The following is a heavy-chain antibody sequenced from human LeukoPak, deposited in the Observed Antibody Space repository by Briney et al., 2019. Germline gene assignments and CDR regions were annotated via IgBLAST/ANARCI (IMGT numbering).Heavy chain of an antibody. V-gene: IGHV4-34*01. CDR3: ARGKGSGWTFDY. CDR2: INHSGST. Sequence: SETLSLTCAVYGGSFSGYYWTWIRQPPGKGLEWIGEINHSGSTNYNPSLKSPVTISADTSNNQFSLKLSSVPAADTAVYYCARGKGSGWTFDYWGQGTLVTVSS. CDR1: GGSFSGYY. D-gene: IGHD6-19*01. J-gene: IGHJ4*02.